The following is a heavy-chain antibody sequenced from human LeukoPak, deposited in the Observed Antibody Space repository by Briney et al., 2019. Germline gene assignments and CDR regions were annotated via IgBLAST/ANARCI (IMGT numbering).Heavy chain of an antibody. Sequence: PSETLSLTCTVSGGSISSYYWSWIRQPPGKGLEWIGYIYYSGSTNYNPSLKSRVTISVDTSKNQFSLKLSSVTAADTAVYYCARSLSGIAAAGPDYWGQGTLVTVSS. J-gene: IGHJ4*02. CDR1: GGSISSYY. CDR2: IYYSGST. V-gene: IGHV4-59*01. D-gene: IGHD6-13*01. CDR3: ARSLSGIAAAGPDY.